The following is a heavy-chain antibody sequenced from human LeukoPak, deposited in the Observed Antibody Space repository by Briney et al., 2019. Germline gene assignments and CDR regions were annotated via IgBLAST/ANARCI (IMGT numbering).Heavy chain of an antibody. CDR2: IYYSGST. CDR1: GASISSYY. D-gene: IGHD1-1*01. V-gene: IGHV4-59*01. Sequence: SETLSLTCTVSGASISSYYWSWIRQPPGKGLEWIGYIYYSGSTRYNPSLKSRVTISVDTSKNQFSLKLSSVTAADTAVYYCATGSPLPLDFWGQGTLVTVSS. CDR3: ATGSPLPLDF. J-gene: IGHJ4*02.